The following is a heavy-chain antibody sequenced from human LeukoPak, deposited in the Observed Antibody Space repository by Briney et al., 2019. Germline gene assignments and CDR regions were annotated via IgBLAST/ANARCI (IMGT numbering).Heavy chain of an antibody. J-gene: IGHJ4*02. Sequence: SESLSLTCTVSGGSISSSSYYWGWIRQPPGKGLEWIGSIDDSGSTYYNPSLKSRVTISVDTSKNQFSLKLSSVTVADTAVYYCASHSSSWCPFDYWGQGTLVTVSS. CDR2: IDDSGST. CDR1: GGSISSSSYY. D-gene: IGHD6-13*01. V-gene: IGHV4-39*01. CDR3: ASHSSSWCPFDY.